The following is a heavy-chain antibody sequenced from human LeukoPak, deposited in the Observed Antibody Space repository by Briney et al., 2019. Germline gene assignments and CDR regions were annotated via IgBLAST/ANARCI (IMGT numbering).Heavy chain of an antibody. D-gene: IGHD3-10*01. CDR1: GFTFSSYA. CDR3: AKSHVLLWFGELPYFDY. Sequence: GGSLRLSCAASGFTFSSYAMSWVRQAPGKGLEWVSAISGSGGSTYYADSVKGRFTISRDNSKNTLYLQMNSLRAEDTAVYYCAKSHVLLWFGELPYFDYWGQGTLVTVSS. J-gene: IGHJ4*02. CDR2: ISGSGGST. V-gene: IGHV3-23*01.